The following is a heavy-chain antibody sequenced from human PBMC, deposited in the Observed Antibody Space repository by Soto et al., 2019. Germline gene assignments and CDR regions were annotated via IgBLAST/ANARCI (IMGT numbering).Heavy chain of an antibody. J-gene: IGHJ6*02. Sequence: QVRLQESGPGLVKPSQTLSLTCTVSGGSISSGDYYCTWIRQHPGKGLEWIGYISSSGRTYYNPYLKSRVSMSLDTSANQFSLSLSSVTAADTDVFYCARDRPVASQGYYYGLDVWGQGTTVTVSS. CDR2: ISSSGRT. CDR1: GGSISSGDYY. CDR3: ARDRPVASQGYYYGLDV. V-gene: IGHV4-31*03. D-gene: IGHD5-12*01.